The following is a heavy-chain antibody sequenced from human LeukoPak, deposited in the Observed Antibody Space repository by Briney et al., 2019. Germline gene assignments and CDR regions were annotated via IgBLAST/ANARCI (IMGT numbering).Heavy chain of an antibody. J-gene: IGHJ4*02. Sequence: PSETLSLACTVSGGSISSYFWSWFRQPPGKGLEWIGYISYSGSTNYNPSLKSRVTISVDTSKNQFSPKLSSVTAADTAVYYCARGDGYDSSGFLVDYWGQGTLVTVSS. CDR2: ISYSGST. D-gene: IGHD3-22*01. CDR1: GGSISSYF. CDR3: ARGDGYDSSGFLVDY. V-gene: IGHV4-59*01.